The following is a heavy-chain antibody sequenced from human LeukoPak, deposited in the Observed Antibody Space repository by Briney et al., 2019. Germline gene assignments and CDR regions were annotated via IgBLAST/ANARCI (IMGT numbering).Heavy chain of an antibody. Sequence: GGSLRLSCAASGFSFSSYNMNWVRQTPGKGLEWVSSITSSSTYTFYADSVKGRFTISRDNARNSLYLQMNSLRAEDTAVYYCARIAVTYTFDYWGQGTLVTVSS. CDR3: ARIAVTYTFDY. V-gene: IGHV3-21*01. J-gene: IGHJ4*02. CDR2: ITSSSTYT. CDR1: GFSFSSYN. D-gene: IGHD4-17*01.